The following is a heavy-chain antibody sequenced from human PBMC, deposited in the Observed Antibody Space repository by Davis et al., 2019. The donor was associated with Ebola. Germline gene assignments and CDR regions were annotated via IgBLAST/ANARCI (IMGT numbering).Heavy chain of an antibody. Sequence: PSETLSLTCTVSGYSISSGYYWGWIRQPPGKGLEWIGSIYHSGSTYYNPSLKSRVTISVDTSKNQFSLKLSSVTAADTAVYYCARGGAAAACDYWGQGTLVTVSS. CDR1: GYSISSGYY. J-gene: IGHJ4*02. CDR3: ARGGAAAACDY. D-gene: IGHD6-13*01. CDR2: IYHSGST. V-gene: IGHV4-38-2*02.